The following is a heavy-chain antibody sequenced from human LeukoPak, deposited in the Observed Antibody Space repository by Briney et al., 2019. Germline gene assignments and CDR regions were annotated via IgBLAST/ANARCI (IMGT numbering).Heavy chain of an antibody. J-gene: IGHJ5*02. CDR1: GFTLRSYA. V-gene: IGHV3-23*01. D-gene: IGHD3-22*01. Sequence: SGGSLRLSCAASGFTLRSYAMSWVRQAPGKGLEWVSAISGSGGSAYYADSVKGRLTISRDNSKKTLYLQMNSLRAEDTAVYYCAKEYDSSGWFDHWGQGTLVTVSS. CDR2: ISGSGGSA. CDR3: AKEYDSSGWFDH.